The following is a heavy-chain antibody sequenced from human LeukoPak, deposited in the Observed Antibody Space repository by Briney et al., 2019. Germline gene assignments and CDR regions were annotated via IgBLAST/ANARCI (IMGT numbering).Heavy chain of an antibody. CDR3: AKDGHCPDSECGTQIAVAGYVDY. J-gene: IGHJ4*02. D-gene: IGHD2-8*01. V-gene: IGHV3-23*01. CDR1: GFAFNIYT. CDR2: INYNGGYT. Sequence: GGSLRLFCEASGFAFNIYTMNWVRQAPGKGLEWVSIINYNGGYTYYADSVKGRFTISRDNSKNTVYLQMNSLRPEDTATYYCAKDGHCPDSECGTQIAVAGYVDYWGQGALVTVSS.